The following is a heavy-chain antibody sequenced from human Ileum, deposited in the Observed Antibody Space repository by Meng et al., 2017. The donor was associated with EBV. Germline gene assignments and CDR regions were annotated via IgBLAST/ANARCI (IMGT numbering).Heavy chain of an antibody. Sequence: VQLLEQGPGLVKPSETLFLTGTVSGGSVSSAHSFWTWIRQPPGKGLEWIGYMSYSGSTNYSPPLESRVTISVDTSKNQFSLKLSSVTAADTAVYYCAGDPHSGSPHWGQGTLVTVSS. D-gene: IGHD1-26*01. V-gene: IGHV4-61*01. CDR2: MSYSGST. J-gene: IGHJ4*02. CDR1: GGSVSSAHSF. CDR3: AGDPHSGSPH.